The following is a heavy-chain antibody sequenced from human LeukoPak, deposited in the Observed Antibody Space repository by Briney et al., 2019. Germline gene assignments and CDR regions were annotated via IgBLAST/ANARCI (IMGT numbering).Heavy chain of an antibody. D-gene: IGHD2-15*01. V-gene: IGHV3-30-3*01. CDR1: GFTFSRYA. J-gene: IGHJ3*02. CDR2: ISYDGSDK. CDR3: ARGVYCSGGTCYSEIAFDM. Sequence: GGSLRLSCAASGFTFSRYAMHWVRQAPGKGLEWVAVISYDGSDKYYADSMKGRFTISRDNSKSTLYLQMNSLRAEDTAVYYCARGVYCSGGTCYSEIAFDMWGQGTMVTVSS.